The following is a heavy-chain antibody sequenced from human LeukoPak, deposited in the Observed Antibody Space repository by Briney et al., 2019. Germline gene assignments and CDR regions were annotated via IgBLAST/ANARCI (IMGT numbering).Heavy chain of an antibody. CDR2: MNPNSGNT. V-gene: IGHV1-8*01. CDR1: GYTFTSYD. Sequence: ASLKVSCKASGYTFTSYDINWVRHATGHGLEWRGWMNPNSGNTGYAQKFQGRVTMTRNTSISTAYMELSSLRSEDTAVYYCARVLGLNYDILTGYWIDAFDIWGQGTMVTVSS. CDR3: ARVLGLNYDILTGYWIDAFDI. J-gene: IGHJ3*02. D-gene: IGHD3-9*01.